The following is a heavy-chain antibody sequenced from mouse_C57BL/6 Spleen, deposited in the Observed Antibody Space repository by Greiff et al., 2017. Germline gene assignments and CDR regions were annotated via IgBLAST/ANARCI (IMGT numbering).Heavy chain of an antibody. CDR2: SRNKANDYTT. CDR1: GFTFSDFY. Sequence: EVMLMESGGGLVQSGRSLRLSCATSGFTFSDFYMEWVRQAPGKGLEWIAASRNKANDYTTEYSASVKGRFIVSRDTSQSILYLQMNALRAEDTAIYYCARDTTGTWYFDVWGTGTTVTVSS. J-gene: IGHJ1*03. V-gene: IGHV7-1*01. CDR3: ARDTTGTWYFDV. D-gene: IGHD4-1*01.